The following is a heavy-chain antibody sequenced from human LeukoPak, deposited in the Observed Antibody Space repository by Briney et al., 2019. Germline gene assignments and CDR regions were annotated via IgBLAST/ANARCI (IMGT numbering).Heavy chain of an antibody. D-gene: IGHD3-22*01. V-gene: IGHV3-7*02. J-gene: IGHJ4*02. CDR3: ARGAHRITMIVVPDY. CDR2: IKEDGSEK. Sequence: GGSLRLSCAASGFSFSNIWMSWVRQAPGKGLEWVANIKEDGSEKYYVDSVKGRFTISRDNAKNSLYLQMNSLRAEDTAVYYCARGAHRITMIVVPDYWGQGTLVTVSS. CDR1: GFSFSNIW.